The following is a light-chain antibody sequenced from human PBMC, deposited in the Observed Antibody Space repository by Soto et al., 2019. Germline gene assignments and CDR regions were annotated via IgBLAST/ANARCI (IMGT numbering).Light chain of an antibody. CDR1: ISDIGSYNL. V-gene: IGLV2-14*02. CDR2: EGT. J-gene: IGLJ1*01. Sequence: QSALTQPASVSASPGQSITISCTGSISDIGSYNLVSWYQQHPGKAPKLLIYEGTKRPSGISDRFSGSRSANTASLTISGLQPEDEADYYCSSFSSSSTPYVFGTGTKLTVL. CDR3: SSFSSSSTPYV.